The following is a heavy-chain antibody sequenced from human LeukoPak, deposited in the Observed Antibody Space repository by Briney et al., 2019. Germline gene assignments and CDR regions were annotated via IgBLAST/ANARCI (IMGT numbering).Heavy chain of an antibody. Sequence: ASVKVSCKASGYTFTSYYMHWVRQAPGQGLEWMGIINPNGGSTSYTQKFQGRVTMTRDMSTSTVYMEMSSLRSEDTAVYYCARDYYDSSGYYPTHDYWGQGTLVTVSS. J-gene: IGHJ4*02. CDR1: GYTFTSYY. D-gene: IGHD3-22*01. CDR3: ARDYYDSSGYYPTHDY. V-gene: IGHV1-46*01. CDR2: INPNGGST.